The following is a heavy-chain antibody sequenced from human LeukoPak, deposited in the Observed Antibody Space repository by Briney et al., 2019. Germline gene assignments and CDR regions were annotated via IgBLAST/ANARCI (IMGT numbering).Heavy chain of an antibody. CDR2: INHSGST. J-gene: IGHJ4*02. D-gene: IGHD5-12*01. V-gene: IGHV4-34*01. CDR3: ARGPSAYDDYLNY. CDR1: GGSFSGYY. Sequence: SETLSLTCAVYGGSFSGYYWSWIRQPPGKGLEWIGEINHSGSTNYNPSLKSRVTISVDTSKNQFSLKLSSVTAADTAVYYCARGPSAYDDYLNYWGQGTLVTVSS.